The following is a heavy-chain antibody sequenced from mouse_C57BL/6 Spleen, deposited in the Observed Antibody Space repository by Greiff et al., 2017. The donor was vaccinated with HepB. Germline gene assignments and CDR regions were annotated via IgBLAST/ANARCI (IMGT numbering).Heavy chain of an antibody. CDR2: INSGGSNN. Sequence: EVQLMESGGGLVKPGGSLKLSCAASGFTFSDYGMHWVRQAPEKGLEWVAYINSGGSNNYYPDTVKGRFTISRDNAKNTLYLQMTSLRSGDTAMYYCARLFAYWGQGTLVTVS. CDR1: GFTFSDYG. V-gene: IGHV5-17*01. J-gene: IGHJ3*01. CDR3: ARLFAY.